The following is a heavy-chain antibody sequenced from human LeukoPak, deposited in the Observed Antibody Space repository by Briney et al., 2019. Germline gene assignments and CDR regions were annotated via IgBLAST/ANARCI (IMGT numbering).Heavy chain of an antibody. D-gene: IGHD6-13*01. CDR2: IYTSGST. Sequence: SETLSLTCTVSGGSISSGSYYWSWIRQPAGKGLEWIGHIYTSGSTNYNLSLKSRVTISVDTSKNQFSLKLSSVTAADTAVYYCAATAAEIFDYWGQGTLVTVSS. J-gene: IGHJ4*02. CDR1: GGSISSGSYY. CDR3: AATAAEIFDY. V-gene: IGHV4-61*09.